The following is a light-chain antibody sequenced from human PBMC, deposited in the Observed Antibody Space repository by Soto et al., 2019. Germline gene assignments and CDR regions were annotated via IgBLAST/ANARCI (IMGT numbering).Light chain of an antibody. CDR2: DAS. Sequence: EIVLTQSPGTLSLFPGERATLSCRASQSLSISYVAWYQQQPGQPPRLLIYDASNGAAGIPARFSGSGSGTDFTLTISSLEPEDFAMYYCQQRGNWPPLTFGGGTKVDIK. J-gene: IGKJ4*01. V-gene: IGKV3D-20*02. CDR3: QQRGNWPPLT. CDR1: QSLSISY.